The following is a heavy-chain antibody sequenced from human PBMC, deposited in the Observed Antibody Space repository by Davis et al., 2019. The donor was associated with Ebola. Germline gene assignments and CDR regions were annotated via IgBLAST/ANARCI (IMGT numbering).Heavy chain of an antibody. Sequence: ASVTVSCKASGYTFTNYGFSWVRQAPGQGLEWMGWISALNGNTNFAQKFQGRVTMTTDSSTSTAYMELTTLRSDDTAMYYCARDDYGANTNWFDPWGQGTLVTVSS. V-gene: IGHV1-18*01. D-gene: IGHD4-23*01. CDR2: ISALNGNT. J-gene: IGHJ5*02. CDR3: ARDDYGANTNWFDP. CDR1: GYTFTNYG.